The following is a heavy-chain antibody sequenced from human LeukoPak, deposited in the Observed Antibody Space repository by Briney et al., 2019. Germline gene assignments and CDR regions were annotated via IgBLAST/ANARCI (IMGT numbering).Heavy chain of an antibody. D-gene: IGHD2-15*01. CDR1: GYTLTELS. CDR3: ATMDYCSGGSCYLLGAFDI. CDR2: FDAEDGET. V-gene: IGHV1-24*01. Sequence: ASVKVSCKVSGYTLTELSMHWVRQAPGKGLEWMGGFDAEDGETIYAQKFQGRVTMTEDTSTDTAYMELSSLRSEDTAVYYCATMDYCSGGSCYLLGAFDIWGQGTMVTVSS. J-gene: IGHJ3*02.